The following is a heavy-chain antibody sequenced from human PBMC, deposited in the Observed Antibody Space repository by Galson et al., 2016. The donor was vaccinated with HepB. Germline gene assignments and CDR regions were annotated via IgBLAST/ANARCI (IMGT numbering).Heavy chain of an antibody. V-gene: IGHV4-34*01. CDR2: VNHSGFT. CDR1: GDSFNAYC. D-gene: IGHD2-15*01. CDR3: ARVVVAATNWIDP. Sequence: SETLSLTCGVYGDSFNAYCWSWIRQPPGKGLEWIGEVNHSGFTKYNPSVKSRVTISVDTSKNQFSLKLTSLTAADTAVYYCARVVVAATNWIDPWGQGTLVTVSS. J-gene: IGHJ5*02.